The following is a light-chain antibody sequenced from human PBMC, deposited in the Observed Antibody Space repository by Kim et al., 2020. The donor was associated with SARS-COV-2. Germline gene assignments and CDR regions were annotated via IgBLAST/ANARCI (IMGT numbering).Light chain of an antibody. V-gene: IGKV3-15*01. J-gene: IGKJ5*01. CDR1: QSGGIK. Sequence: APGEVATITCRPSQSGGIKLAWYQQQPGQAPRHLLYDASTRVNGIPGRFSGGGSGTEFTLTIVSLQSEDFALYYCRQYHEWPGITFGQGTRLEIK. CDR2: DAS. CDR3: RQYHEWPGIT.